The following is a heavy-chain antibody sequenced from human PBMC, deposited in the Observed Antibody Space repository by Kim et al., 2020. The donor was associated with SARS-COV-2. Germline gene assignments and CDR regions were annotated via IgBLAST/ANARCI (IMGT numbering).Heavy chain of an antibody. Sequence: NYNPSLKSRVTISVDTSKNQFSLKLSSVTAADTAVYYCARQGGRLAGFDPWVQGTLVTVSS. V-gene: IGHV4-59*08. D-gene: IGHD3-16*01. J-gene: IGHJ5*02. CDR3: ARQGGRLAGFDP.